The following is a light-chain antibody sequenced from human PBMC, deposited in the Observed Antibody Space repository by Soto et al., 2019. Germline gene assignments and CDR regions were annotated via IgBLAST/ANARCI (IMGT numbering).Light chain of an antibody. J-gene: IGLJ1*01. Sequence: QSVLTQPPSVSGAPGQRVAISCTGSSSNIGAGYHVHWYQQLPGAAPKLLIFGDSNRPSGVPDRFSGSKSGTSASLAITALQADDEADYYCQSSDSRLSGSDVFGTGTKVTVL. CDR1: SSNIGAGYH. V-gene: IGLV1-40*01. CDR3: QSSDSRLSGSDV. CDR2: GDS.